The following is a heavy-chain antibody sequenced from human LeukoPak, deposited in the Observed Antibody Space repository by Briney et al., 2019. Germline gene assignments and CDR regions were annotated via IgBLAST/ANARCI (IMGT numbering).Heavy chain of an antibody. D-gene: IGHD2-15*01. J-gene: IGHJ4*02. CDR3: ARARYCSGGSCGYYFDY. CDR1: GGTFSSYA. CDR2: ISSSGSTI. V-gene: IGHV3-48*03. Sequence: GGSLRLSCAVSGGTFSSYAMSWVRQAPGKGLEWVSYISSSGSTIYYADSVKGRFTISRDNAKNSLYLQMNSLRAEDTAVYYCARARYCSGGSCGYYFDYWGQGTLVTVSS.